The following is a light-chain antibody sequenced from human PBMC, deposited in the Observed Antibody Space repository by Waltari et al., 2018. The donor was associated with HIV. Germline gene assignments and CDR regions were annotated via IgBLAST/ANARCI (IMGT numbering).Light chain of an antibody. CDR3: QRYNSAPRT. CDR2: ASS. V-gene: IGKV1-27*01. J-gene: IGKJ1*01. CDR1: QDISNY. Sequence: DIQMTQSPSSLSGSVGYKITITCRASQDISNYVAWYQQKPGKIPQLLIYASSTLQSGVPSRFSGGGSGTEFNFTIRSLQPEDVGTYYCQRYNSAPRTFGQGSTV.